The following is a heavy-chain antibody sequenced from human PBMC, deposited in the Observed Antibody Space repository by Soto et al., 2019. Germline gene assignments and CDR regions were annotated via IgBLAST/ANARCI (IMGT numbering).Heavy chain of an antibody. D-gene: IGHD3-16*01. CDR1: GGSINTFY. Sequence: SETLSLTCTVSGGSINTFYWSWVRQPAGKGLEWIGRIFSSGSTSFNPSLESRVTISVDTSKNQFSLKLSSVTAADTAVYYCASYPYDYVWGSKADYYYGMDVWGQGTTVTVSS. J-gene: IGHJ6*02. V-gene: IGHV4-4*07. CDR3: ASYPYDYVWGSKADYYYGMDV. CDR2: IFSSGST.